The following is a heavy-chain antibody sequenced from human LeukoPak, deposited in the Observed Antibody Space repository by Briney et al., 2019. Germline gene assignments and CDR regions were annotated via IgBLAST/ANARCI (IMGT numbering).Heavy chain of an antibody. Sequence: GASVKVSCKASGYTFTSYGISWVRQAPGQGLEWMGWISAYNGNTNYAQKLQGRVTMTTDTSTSTAYMELRSLRSDDTAVYYCASVDYYGSGSYYTYWGQGTLVTVSS. V-gene: IGHV1-18*01. J-gene: IGHJ4*02. D-gene: IGHD3-10*01. CDR3: ASVDYYGSGSYYTY. CDR1: GYTFTSYG. CDR2: ISAYNGNT.